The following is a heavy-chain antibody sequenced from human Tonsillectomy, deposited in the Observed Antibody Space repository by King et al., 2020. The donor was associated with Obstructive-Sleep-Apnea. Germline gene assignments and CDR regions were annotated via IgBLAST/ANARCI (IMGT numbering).Heavy chain of an antibody. CDR3: AKGIRGYTYVYFDF. J-gene: IGHJ4*02. V-gene: IGHV3-23*04. Sequence: VQLVESGGGLVQPGGSLRLSCAASGFSFGGYAMSWVRQAPGKGLEWVSIISGSGATTYYTDSVRGRFTIARDNSRNTLYLQMNSLGAEDTALYYCAKGIRGYTYVYFDFWGQGTLVTVSS. CDR1: GFSFGGYA. CDR2: ISGSGATT. D-gene: IGHD5-18*01.